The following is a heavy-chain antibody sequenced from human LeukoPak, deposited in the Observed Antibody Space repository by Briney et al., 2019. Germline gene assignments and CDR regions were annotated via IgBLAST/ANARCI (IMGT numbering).Heavy chain of an antibody. CDR1: GGSISNSTYY. V-gene: IGHV4-39*01. CDR2: IYYSGST. J-gene: IGHJ4*02. D-gene: IGHD3-10*01. CDR3: ARQEEYYGSGSYFDY. Sequence: PSETLSLTCTVSGGSISNSTYYWGWIRQPPGKGLEWIGSIYYSGSTYYNPSLKSRVTISVDTSKNQFSLKVTSVTAADTAVYYCARQEEYYGSGSYFDYWGQGTLVTVSS.